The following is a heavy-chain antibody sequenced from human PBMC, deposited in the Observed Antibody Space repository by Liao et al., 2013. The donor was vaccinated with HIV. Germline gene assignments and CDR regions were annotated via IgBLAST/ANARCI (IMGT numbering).Heavy chain of an antibody. V-gene: IGHV4-61*01. CDR1: GDSFSSSNYY. Sequence: QVQLQESGPGLVKPSQTLSLTCTVSGDSFSSSNYYWSWIRQPPGKGLEWIGYIYYSESTKHNPSNYNPSLKSRVTISIDTSKSQFSLKVSSVTTADTAVYYCARDITGYYSYYMDVWGKGTPVTVSS. D-gene: IGHD1-20*01. CDR2: IYYSESTKHNPS. J-gene: IGHJ6*03. CDR3: ARDITGYYSYYMDV.